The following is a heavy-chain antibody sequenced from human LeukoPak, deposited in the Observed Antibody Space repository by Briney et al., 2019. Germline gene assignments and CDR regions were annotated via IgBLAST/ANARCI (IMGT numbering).Heavy chain of an antibody. CDR2: ISVSGT. J-gene: IGHJ6*03. D-gene: IGHD6-13*01. CDR3: ARIRGSTLPISYMDV. Sequence: GGSPRLSCTASGFRFGGYSIHWVRQATGKGLEWLSYISVSGTIHADSVMGRVTVSRDNAKNSLYLQMNSLRAEDTAVYYCARIRGSTLPISYMDVWGKGTTVTVSS. CDR1: GFRFGGYS. V-gene: IGHV3-48*04.